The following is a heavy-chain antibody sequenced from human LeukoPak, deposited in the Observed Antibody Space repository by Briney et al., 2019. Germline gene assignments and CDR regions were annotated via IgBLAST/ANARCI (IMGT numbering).Heavy chain of an antibody. J-gene: IGHJ5*02. D-gene: IGHD6-19*01. Sequence: PSETLSPTCAVYGGSFSGYYWSWIRQPPGKGLEWIGEINHSGSTNYNPSLKSRVTISVDTSKNQFSLKLSSVTAADTAVYYCARLAFGYSSGWRTSNWFDPWGQGTLVTVSS. CDR3: ARLAFGYSSGWRTSNWFDP. V-gene: IGHV4-34*01. CDR1: GGSFSGYY. CDR2: INHSGST.